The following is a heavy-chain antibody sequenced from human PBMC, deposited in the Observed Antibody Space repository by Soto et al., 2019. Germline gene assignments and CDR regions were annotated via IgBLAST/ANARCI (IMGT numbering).Heavy chain of an antibody. CDR2: INAVNGNT. J-gene: IGHJ4*02. V-gene: IGHV1-3*01. Sequence: GASVKVSCKASGYTFTSYAMHWVRQAPGQRLEWMGWINAVNGNTKYSQKFQGRVTITRDTSASTAYMELSSLRSEDTAVYYCARDLYCSSTSCYRVFDYWGQGTLVTVSS. D-gene: IGHD2-2*02. CDR3: ARDLYCSSTSCYRVFDY. CDR1: GYTFTSYA.